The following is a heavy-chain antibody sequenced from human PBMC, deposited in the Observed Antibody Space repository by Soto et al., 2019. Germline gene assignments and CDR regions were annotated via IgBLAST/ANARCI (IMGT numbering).Heavy chain of an antibody. CDR1: GGTFSSYT. D-gene: IGHD2-21*01. CDR3: AYSSSYYYYYMDV. V-gene: IGHV1-69*02. CDR2: IIPILGIA. Sequence: ASVKVSCKASGGTFSSYTISWVRQAPGQGLEWMGRIIPILGIANYAQKFQGRVTITADKSTSTAYMELSSLRSEDTAVYYCAYSSSYYYYYMDVWGKGTTVTVSS. J-gene: IGHJ6*03.